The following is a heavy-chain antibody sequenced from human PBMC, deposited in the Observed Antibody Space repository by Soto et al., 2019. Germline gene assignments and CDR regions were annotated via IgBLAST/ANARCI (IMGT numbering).Heavy chain of an antibody. CDR3: ASSKDNIVVVVAATYRYYGMDV. V-gene: IGHV1-69*06. J-gene: IGHJ6*02. D-gene: IGHD2-15*01. CDR1: GGTFSSYA. CDR2: IIPIFGTA. Sequence: SVKVSCKASGGTFSSYAISWVRQAPGQGLEWMGGIIPIFGTANYAQKFQGRVTITADKSTSTAYVELSSLRSEDTAVYYCASSKDNIVVVVAATYRYYGMDVWGQGTTVTVSS.